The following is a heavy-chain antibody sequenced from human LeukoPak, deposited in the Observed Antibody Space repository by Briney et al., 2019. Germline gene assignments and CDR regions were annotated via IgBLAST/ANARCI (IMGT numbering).Heavy chain of an antibody. J-gene: IGHJ4*02. CDR1: GESFSGYY. CDR3: ARLRPRTDY. CDR2: INHSGST. D-gene: IGHD1-1*01. Sequence: SSDTLSLTCAVYGESFSGYYWSWIRHSRGKGLEWIGEINHSGSTKYNPSLKSRVTISLDTSKNQSSLKLSSVTAADTAVYYCARLRPRTDYWGQGTLVTVSS. V-gene: IGHV4-34*01.